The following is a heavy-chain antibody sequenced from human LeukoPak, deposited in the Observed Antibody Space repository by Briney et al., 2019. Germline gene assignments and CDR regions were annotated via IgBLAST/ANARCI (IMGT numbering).Heavy chain of an antibody. CDR1: GFXFSTYW. Sequence: GGSLRLSCAASGFXFSTYWMHWVRQAPGTGLVWVSLISSDGSNTNYADPVKGRFTISRDNAKNTLYLQMNSLRAEDTAVYYCATDVPAASIFGYWGQGTLVTVSS. CDR3: ATDVPAASIFGY. V-gene: IGHV3-74*01. D-gene: IGHD2-2*01. CDR2: ISSDGSNT. J-gene: IGHJ4*02.